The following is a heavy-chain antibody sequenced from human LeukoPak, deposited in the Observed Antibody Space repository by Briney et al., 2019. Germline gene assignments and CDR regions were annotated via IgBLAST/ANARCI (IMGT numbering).Heavy chain of an antibody. CDR1: GGSISSYY. D-gene: IGHD3-10*01. CDR2: IYTSGST. V-gene: IGHV4-4*07. CDR3: ARGVVVRGVLDAFDI. J-gene: IGHJ3*02. Sequence: SETLSLTCTVSGGSISSYYWSWIRQPAGKGLEWIGRIYTSGSTNYNPSLKSRVTMSVDTSKNQFSLKLSSVTAADTAVYYCARGVVVRGVLDAFDIWGQGTTVTVSS.